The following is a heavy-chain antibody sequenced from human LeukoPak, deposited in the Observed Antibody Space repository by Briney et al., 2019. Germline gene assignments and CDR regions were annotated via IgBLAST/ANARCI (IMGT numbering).Heavy chain of an antibody. Sequence: PSETLSLTCAVSGGSISSSNWWSWVRQPPGKGLEWVSAISGSATRTHYADSVKGRFTVSRDNSNNTLYLQMNSLRAEDTAVYYCAKHYNWNYKNWLDPWGQGTLVTVSS. V-gene: IGHV3-23*01. CDR1: GGSISSSN. CDR3: AKHYNWNYKNWLDP. CDR2: ISGSATRT. J-gene: IGHJ5*02. D-gene: IGHD1-7*01.